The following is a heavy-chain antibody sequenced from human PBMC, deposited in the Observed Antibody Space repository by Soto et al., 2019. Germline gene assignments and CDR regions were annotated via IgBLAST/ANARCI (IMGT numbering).Heavy chain of an antibody. CDR3: ARSLSGYCSSTSCYGDY. J-gene: IGHJ4*02. D-gene: IGHD2-2*01. V-gene: IGHV1-69*13. Sequence: ASVKVSCKASGCTFSSYAISWVRQAPGQGLEWMGGIIPIFGTANYAQKFQGRVTITADESTSTAYMELSSLRSEDTAVYYCARSLSGYCSSTSCYGDYWGQGTLVTVS. CDR2: IIPIFGTA. CDR1: GCTFSSYA.